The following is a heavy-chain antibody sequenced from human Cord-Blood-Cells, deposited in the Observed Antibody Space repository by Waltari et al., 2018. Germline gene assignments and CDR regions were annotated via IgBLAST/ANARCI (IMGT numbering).Heavy chain of an antibody. CDR3: ARATPENIAAPHYYYYYMDV. CDR1: GGSISSGGYY. V-gene: IGHV4-31*03. D-gene: IGHD6-6*01. CDR2: IYYSGST. Sequence: QVQLQESGPGLVKPSQTLSLTCTVSGGSISSGGYYWSWIRQHPGKGLEWIGYIYYSGSTYYNPSLKSRVTISVDTSKNQFSLKLSSVTAADTAVYYCARATPENIAAPHYYYYYMDVWGKGTTVTVSS. J-gene: IGHJ6*03.